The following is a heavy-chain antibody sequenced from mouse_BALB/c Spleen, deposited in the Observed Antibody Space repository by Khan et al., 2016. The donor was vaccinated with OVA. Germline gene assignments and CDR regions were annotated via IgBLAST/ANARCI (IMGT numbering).Heavy chain of an antibody. CDR1: GFSLPSYG. D-gene: IGHD1-1*01. Sequence: QVQLKQSGPGLVAPSQSLSITCTVSGFSLPSYGVSWVRQPPGKGLEWLGVIWGDGSTTYHSALLSRLSISTDNPTSQVFLQLNSLQTDDTATYFCAKAYGSTCGWYFDVWGAGTTVTVSA. CDR3: AKAYGSTCGWYFDV. V-gene: IGHV2-3*01. J-gene: IGHJ1*01. CDR2: IWGDGST.